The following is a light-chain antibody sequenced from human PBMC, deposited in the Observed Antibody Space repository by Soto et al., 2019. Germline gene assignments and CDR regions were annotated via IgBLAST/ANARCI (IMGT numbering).Light chain of an antibody. V-gene: IGLV3-25*02. CDR2: KDN. CDR3: QTADNSGTFLL. J-gene: IGLJ3*02. Sequence: SYELTQPPSMSVSPGQTATITCSGDPLTRQYVYWYQQKPGQAPLLVIYKDNERPSGIPERFSGSTSGTTGTLTISGVRAEDEADYYCQTADNSGTFLLFAGGTKLTVL. CDR1: PLTRQY.